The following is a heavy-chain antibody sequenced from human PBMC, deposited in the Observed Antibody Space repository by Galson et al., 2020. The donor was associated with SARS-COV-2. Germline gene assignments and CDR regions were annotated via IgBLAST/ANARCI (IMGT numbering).Heavy chain of an antibody. CDR1: GFTFESFG. CDR3: AKGMWGGNYPHDAWDF. Sequence: TGGSLRLSCAASGFTFESFGMHWVRQPPGKGLEWVAVVSYDATNKYYVDSVKDRFSISRDNSKNTLHLQMNNLRVEDTAVYYCAKGMWGGNYPHDAWDFWGQGTMVAVSS. CDR2: VSYDATNK. V-gene: IGHV3-30*18. D-gene: IGHD1-7*01. J-gene: IGHJ3*01.